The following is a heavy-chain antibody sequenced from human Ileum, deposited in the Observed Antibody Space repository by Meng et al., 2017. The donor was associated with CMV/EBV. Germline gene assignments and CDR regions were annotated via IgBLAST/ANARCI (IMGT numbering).Heavy chain of an antibody. CDR1: GFTFSSYC. Sequence: GESLKISCAASGFTFSSYCMSWVRQAPGKGLEWVANIKQDGSETYYVDSVKGRFTISRDNAKNSLYLQMNSLRAEDTAVYYCETYCTDTVCRAFDIWGQGTMVTVSS. D-gene: IGHD2-8*01. CDR3: ETYCTDTVCRAFDI. V-gene: IGHV3-7*01. J-gene: IGHJ3*02. CDR2: IKQDGSET.